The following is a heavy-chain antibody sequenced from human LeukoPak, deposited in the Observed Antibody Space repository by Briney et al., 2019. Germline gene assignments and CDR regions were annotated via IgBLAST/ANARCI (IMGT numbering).Heavy chain of an antibody. J-gene: IGHJ4*02. CDR3: AKQRWELLGPSEDYFDY. CDR1: GYTFISHY. CDR2: INPSDGTT. V-gene: IGHV1-46*01. Sequence: ASVKVSCKASGYTFISHYLHWVRQAPGQGLEWMGIINPSDGTTIYAQNFQGRVTISRDTSTSTGYMEVSSLRSQDTAVYYCAKQRWELLGPSEDYFDYWGQGTLVTVSS. D-gene: IGHD1-26*01.